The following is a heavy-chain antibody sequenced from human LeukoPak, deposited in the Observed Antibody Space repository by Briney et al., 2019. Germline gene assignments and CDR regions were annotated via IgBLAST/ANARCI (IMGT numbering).Heavy chain of an antibody. J-gene: IGHJ5*02. CDR1: GGSFSGYY. Sequence: PSETLSLTCAVYGGSFSGYYWSWIRQPPGKGLEWIGEINHSGSTNYNPSLKSRVTISVDTSKNQFYLKLSSVTAADTAVYYCARGRRKAAAGTWFDPWGQGTLVTVSS. D-gene: IGHD6-13*01. CDR2: INHSGST. CDR3: ARGRRKAAAGTWFDP. V-gene: IGHV4-34*01.